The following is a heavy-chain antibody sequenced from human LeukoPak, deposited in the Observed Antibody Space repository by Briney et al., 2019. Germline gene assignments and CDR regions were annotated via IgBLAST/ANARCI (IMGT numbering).Heavy chain of an antibody. V-gene: IGHV1-69-2*01. Sequence: ASVKVSCKVSGYTFTDYYMHWVQQAPGKGLEWMGLVDPEDDETLYAEKFQGRVTITADTSSDTAYMELSSLRSEDTAVYYCATVSGSGSYYNHFGYWGQGTLVTVSS. CDR3: ATVSGSGSYYNHFGY. D-gene: IGHD3-10*01. CDR1: GYTFTDYY. J-gene: IGHJ4*02. CDR2: VDPEDDET.